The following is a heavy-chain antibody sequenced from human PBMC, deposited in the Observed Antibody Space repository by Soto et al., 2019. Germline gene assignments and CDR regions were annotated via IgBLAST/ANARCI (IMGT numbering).Heavy chain of an antibody. D-gene: IGHD5-12*01. CDR2: IKSKAHGETA. Sequence: EAQLVESGGGLVEPGGSLRVSCAASGFSFSDAWMIWVRQAPGKGLEWVGRIKSKAHGETADYAAPVKGRFTISRDDSKNTVYLQMNSLKIEDTAVYYCTTGVDGYNPFDYWGHGTLVTVSS. J-gene: IGHJ4*01. V-gene: IGHV3-15*07. CDR1: GFSFSDAW. CDR3: TTGVDGYNPFDY.